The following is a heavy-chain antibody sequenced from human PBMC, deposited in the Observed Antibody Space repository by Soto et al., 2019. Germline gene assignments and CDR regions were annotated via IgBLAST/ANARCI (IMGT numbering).Heavy chain of an antibody. Sequence: PXESLSLSFAASGFTFSSYAMSWVRQAPVKGLEWVSSITGSGAGAYSADSVRGRFTISRDNSKNTLYLQMNSLRAEDTALYYCAKYSSGWDFDYWGQGTLVTVSS. CDR2: ITGSGAGA. D-gene: IGHD6-19*01. CDR1: GFTFSSYA. J-gene: IGHJ4*02. CDR3: AKYSSGWDFDY. V-gene: IGHV3-23*01.